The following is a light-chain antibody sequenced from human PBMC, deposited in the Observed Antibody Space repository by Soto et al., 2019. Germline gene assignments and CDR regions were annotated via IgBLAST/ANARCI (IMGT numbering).Light chain of an antibody. CDR2: GAS. Sequence: GLSQSPGTLSLSQGERATLSCRASQSVSSNYLAWYQQKPGQAPRLLIYGASSRATGIPDRFSGSGSGTDFTLTIRSLEPEDFAVHYCQQYGTSHPCTFGQGTNVDI. CDR3: QQYGTSHPCT. J-gene: IGKJ1*01. CDR1: QSVSSNY. V-gene: IGKV3-20*01.